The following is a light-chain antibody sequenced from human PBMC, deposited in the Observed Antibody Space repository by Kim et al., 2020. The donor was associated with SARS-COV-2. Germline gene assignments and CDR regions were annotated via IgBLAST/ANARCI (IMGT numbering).Light chain of an antibody. Sequence: SLSPGESDPLSCRARQIVTSFLLAWYQHKPGQAPRLLIHGASSRASGIPDRFRGDVSGSDFTLTISRLEPEDFAVYYCQLYGTSRTFGQGTKLEI. CDR3: QLYGTSRT. J-gene: IGKJ2*02. CDR1: QIVTSFL. CDR2: GAS. V-gene: IGKV3-20*01.